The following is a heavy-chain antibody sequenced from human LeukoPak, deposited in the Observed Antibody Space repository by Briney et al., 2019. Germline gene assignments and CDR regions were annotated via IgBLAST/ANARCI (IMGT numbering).Heavy chain of an antibody. V-gene: IGHV3-7*01. Sequence: GGSLRLSCTTSGFNFVAYWMGWVRQAPGKGLEWVANIHQYGTKESYVDSVKGRFTISRDNAKNSIYLQMNSLRAEDTAVYYCARERYLEIAVAGTIFDYWGQGTQVTVSS. D-gene: IGHD6-19*01. CDR3: ARERYLEIAVAGTIFDY. CDR1: GFNFVAYW. J-gene: IGHJ4*02. CDR2: IHQYGTKE.